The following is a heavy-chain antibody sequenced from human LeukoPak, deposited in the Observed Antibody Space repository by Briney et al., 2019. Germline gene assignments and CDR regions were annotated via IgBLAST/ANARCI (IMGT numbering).Heavy chain of an antibody. Sequence: SETLSLTCAVYGGSFSGYYWSWIRQPPGEGLEWIGYIYYSGSTNYNPSLKSRVTISVDTSKNQFSLKLSSVTAADTAVYYCARQHSSSSWYKTFDYWGQGTLVTVSS. V-gene: IGHV4-59*08. CDR3: ARQHSSSSWYKTFDY. CDR2: IYYSGST. D-gene: IGHD6-13*01. J-gene: IGHJ4*02. CDR1: GGSFSGYY.